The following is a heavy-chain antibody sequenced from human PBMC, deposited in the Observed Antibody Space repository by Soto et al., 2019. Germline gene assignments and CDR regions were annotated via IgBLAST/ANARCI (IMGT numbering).Heavy chain of an antibody. CDR2: IDWDDDK. Sequence: SGPTLVNPTQTLTLTCTFSGFSLSTSGMCVSWIRQPPGKALEWLALIDWDDDKYYSTSLKTRLTISKDTSKNQVVLTMTNMDPVDTATYYCARGYSSSWPYYFDYWGQGTLVTVSS. D-gene: IGHD6-13*01. CDR1: GFSLSTSGMC. V-gene: IGHV2-70*01. CDR3: ARGYSSSWPYYFDY. J-gene: IGHJ4*02.